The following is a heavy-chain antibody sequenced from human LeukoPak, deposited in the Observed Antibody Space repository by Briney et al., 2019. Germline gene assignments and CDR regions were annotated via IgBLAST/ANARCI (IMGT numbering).Heavy chain of an antibody. D-gene: IGHD6-19*01. J-gene: IGHJ4*02. CDR1: GFTFSSYT. CDR3: AAARGYSSGFDY. CDR2: ISSGSTTI. Sequence: GGSLRLSCAASGFTFSSYTMNWVRQAPGKGLEWVSYISSGSTTIYSADSVKGRFTISRDNSKNTLYLQMNSLRAEDTAVYYCAAARGYSSGFDYWGQGTLATVSS. V-gene: IGHV3-48*01.